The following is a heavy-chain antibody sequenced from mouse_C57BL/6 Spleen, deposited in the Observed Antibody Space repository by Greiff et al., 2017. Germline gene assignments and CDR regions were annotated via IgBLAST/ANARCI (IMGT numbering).Heavy chain of an antibody. Sequence: VKLVESGPGLVAPSQSLSITCTVSGFSLTSYAISWVRQPPGKGLEWLGVIWTGGGTNYNSALKSRLSISKDNSKSQVFLKMNSLQTDDTARYYCARSYDGYYQYYFDYWGQGTTLTVSS. J-gene: IGHJ2*01. V-gene: IGHV2-9-1*01. CDR3: ARSYDGYYQYYFDY. CDR1: GFSLTSYA. D-gene: IGHD2-3*01. CDR2: IWTGGGT.